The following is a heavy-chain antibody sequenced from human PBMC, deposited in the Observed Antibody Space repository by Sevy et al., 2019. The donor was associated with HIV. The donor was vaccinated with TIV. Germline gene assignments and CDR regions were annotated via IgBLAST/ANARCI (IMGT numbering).Heavy chain of an antibody. CDR3: ARQAVANWGGHFDY. D-gene: IGHD7-27*01. V-gene: IGHV4-39*01. CDR1: GGSISSSSYY. Sequence: SETLSLTCTVSGGSISSSSYYWGWIRQPPGKGLDWIGSIYYSGSTYYNPSLKSRVTISVDTSKNQFSLKLSSVTAADTAVYYCARQAVANWGGHFDYWGQGTLVTVSS. CDR2: IYYSGST. J-gene: IGHJ4*02.